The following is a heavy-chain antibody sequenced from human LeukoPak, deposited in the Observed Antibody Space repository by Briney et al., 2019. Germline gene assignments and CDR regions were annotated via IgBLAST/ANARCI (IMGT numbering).Heavy chain of an antibody. J-gene: IGHJ4*02. Sequence: GGSLRLSCAASGFTLSSYAMSWVRQAPGKGLEWVSYVSRSGSTIYYADSVKGRFTISRDNAKNSLYLQMNSLRAEDTAVYYCARDNIAVAVSFDYWGQGTLVTVSS. CDR2: VSRSGSTI. V-gene: IGHV3-48*03. CDR1: GFTLSSYA. CDR3: ARDNIAVAVSFDY. D-gene: IGHD6-13*01.